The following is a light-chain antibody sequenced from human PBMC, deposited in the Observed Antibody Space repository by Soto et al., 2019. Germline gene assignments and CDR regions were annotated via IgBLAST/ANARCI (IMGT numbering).Light chain of an antibody. CDR1: SGHSSYA. Sequence: QSVLTQSPSASASLGASVKLTCTLNSGHSSYAIAWHQQQPEKGPRYLMKVNSDGSHSRGDGIPDRFSGSSSGAERYLTISSLQSEDEADYYCQTWGTGIRVFGGGTQLTVL. CDR2: VNSDGSH. CDR3: QTWGTGIRV. V-gene: IGLV4-69*01. J-gene: IGLJ3*02.